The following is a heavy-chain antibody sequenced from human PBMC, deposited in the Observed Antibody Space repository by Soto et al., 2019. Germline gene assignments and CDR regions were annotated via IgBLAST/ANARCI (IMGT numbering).Heavy chain of an antibody. CDR1: RGTFRNYA. CDR2: TTPIFGTA. Sequence: QVQLVQSGPEVKRPGSSVKVSCKASRGTFRNYAISWVRQAPGQGLEWMGGTTPIFGTANYAQKYQGRVTITADESTSTAYIELSSLRSEDTDVDYCARGPSGSSSWYWYFDLWGRGTLVSVSS. J-gene: IGHJ2*01. V-gene: IGHV1-69*01. CDR3: ARGPSGSSSWYWYFDL. D-gene: IGHD6-13*01.